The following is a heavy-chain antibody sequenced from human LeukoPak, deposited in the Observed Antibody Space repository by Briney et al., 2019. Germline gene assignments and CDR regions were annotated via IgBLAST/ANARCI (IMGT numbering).Heavy chain of an antibody. J-gene: IGHJ6*02. Sequence: GRSLRLSCAASGFTFSSYAMHWVRQAPGKGLEWVAVISYDGSNKYYADSVKGRFTISRDNSKNTLYLQMNSRRAEDTAVYYCARISMSSGWYDYGMDVWGQGTTVTVSS. CDR2: ISYDGSNK. V-gene: IGHV3-30*04. CDR1: GFTFSSYA. D-gene: IGHD6-19*01. CDR3: ARISMSSGWYDYGMDV.